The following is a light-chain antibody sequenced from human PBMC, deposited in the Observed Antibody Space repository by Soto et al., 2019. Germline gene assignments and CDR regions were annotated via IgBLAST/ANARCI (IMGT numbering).Light chain of an antibody. CDR3: QQLNGSRLT. CDR2: AAS. V-gene: IGKV1-9*01. J-gene: IGKJ4*01. CDR1: QGISSY. Sequence: DIQLTQSPSFLSASVGDRVTITCRASQGISSYLAWYQQKPGRAPQLLTYAASTWQSGVPSRFSGSGSGTEFTLTISGLQPDDFATYYLQQLNGSRLTFGRGTGVEIK.